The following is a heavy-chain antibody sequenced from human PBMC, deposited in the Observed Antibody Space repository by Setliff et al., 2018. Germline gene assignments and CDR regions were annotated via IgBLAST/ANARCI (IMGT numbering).Heavy chain of an antibody. Sequence: GGSLRLSCTASGFTFNKYVMNWVRQAPGKGLQWVSSISGSGRYIYYADSVKGRFTFSRDNAKNSLFLEMNSLTVDDTALYYCVRDIVVVTASSLDYWGQGTLVTVSS. CDR3: VRDIVVVTASSLDY. D-gene: IGHD2-21*02. CDR1: GFTFNKYV. J-gene: IGHJ4*02. CDR2: ISGSGRYI. V-gene: IGHV3-21*04.